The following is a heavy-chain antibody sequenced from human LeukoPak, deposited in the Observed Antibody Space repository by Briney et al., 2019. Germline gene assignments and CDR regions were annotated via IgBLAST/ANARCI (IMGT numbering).Heavy chain of an antibody. CDR1: GFTFSDYY. V-gene: IGHV3-11*01. J-gene: IGHJ4*02. CDR3: ASWEWFPSQFDY. Sequence: GGSLRLSCAASGFTFSDYYMSWIRQAPGKGLEWVSYISSSGSTIYYADSVKGRITISRDNAKNLLYLQMNSLRAEDTAVYYCASWEWFPSQFDYWGQGTLVTVSS. CDR2: ISSSGSTI. D-gene: IGHD3-3*01.